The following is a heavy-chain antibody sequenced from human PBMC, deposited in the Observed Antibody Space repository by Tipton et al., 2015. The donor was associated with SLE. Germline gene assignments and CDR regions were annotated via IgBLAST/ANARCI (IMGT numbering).Heavy chain of an antibody. D-gene: IGHD6-19*01. CDR2: IYHSGST. CDR1: GYSISSGYY. V-gene: IGHV4-38-2*02. Sequence: TLSLTCTVSGYSISSGYYWGWIRQPPGKGLEWIGSIYHSGSTYYNPSLKSRVTISVDTSKNQFSLKLSSVTAADTAVYYCARAQWLVRWFDPGGQGTLVTVSS. J-gene: IGHJ5*02. CDR3: ARAQWLVRWFDP.